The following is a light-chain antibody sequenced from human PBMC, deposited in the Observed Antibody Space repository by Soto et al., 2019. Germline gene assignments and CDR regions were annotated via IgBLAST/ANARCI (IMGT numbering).Light chain of an antibody. CDR2: DVT. V-gene: IGLV2-14*01. CDR3: SSYTSSNTVI. Sequence: QSALTQPASVSGSPEQSITISCTGTSSDVGGYNYVSWYQQHPGKAPKLMIYDVTNRPSGVSNRFSGSKSGNTASLTISGLQAEDEADYYCSSYTSSNTVIFGGGTKRTVL. CDR1: SSDVGGYNY. J-gene: IGLJ2*01.